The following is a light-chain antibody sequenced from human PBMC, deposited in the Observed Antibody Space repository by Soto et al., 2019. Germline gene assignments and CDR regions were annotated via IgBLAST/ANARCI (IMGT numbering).Light chain of an antibody. CDR2: GAS. J-gene: IGKJ2*01. CDR1: QFISSGY. CDR3: QQNGNTPRT. V-gene: IGKV3-20*01. Sequence: EIVLTQSPDTLSLSPGERATLSCRASQFISSGYLAWYQQKPGQAPRLVIHGASSRATGIPDRFSVSGSGTDFTLTISRLEPEDFAVYYCQQNGNTPRTFGQGTKLEIK.